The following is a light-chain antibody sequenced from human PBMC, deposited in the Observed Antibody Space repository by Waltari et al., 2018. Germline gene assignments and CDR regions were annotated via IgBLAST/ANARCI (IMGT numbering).Light chain of an antibody. J-gene: IGKJ1*01. CDR1: QSVGSNY. CDR3: QQYGTSPWT. CDR2: GTS. Sequence: EIVLTQSPGTLSLSPGERATLSCRASQSVGSNYLAWFQQKPGQAPRLLIYGTSSRSTGIPDRFSGGGSGTDFTLTISRLEPEDFAVYYCQQYGTSPWTFGQGTNGEIK. V-gene: IGKV3-20*01.